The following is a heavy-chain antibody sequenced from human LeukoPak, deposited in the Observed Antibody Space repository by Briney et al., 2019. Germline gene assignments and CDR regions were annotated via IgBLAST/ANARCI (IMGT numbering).Heavy chain of an antibody. CDR3: ARGFSAADY. CDR1: GGSISSGGYS. D-gene: IGHD3-10*01. J-gene: IGHJ4*02. V-gene: IGHV4-30-2*01. CDR2: IYHSGST. Sequence: PSETLSLTCAVSGGSISSGGYSWSWIRQPPGKGLEWIGYIYHSGSTYYNPSLKSRVTISVDRSKNQFSLKLCSVTAADTAVYYCARGFSAADYWGQGTLVTVSS.